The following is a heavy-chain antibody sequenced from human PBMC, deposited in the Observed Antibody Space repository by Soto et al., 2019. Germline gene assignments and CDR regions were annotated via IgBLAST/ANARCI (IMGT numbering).Heavy chain of an antibody. CDR2: ISYDGSNK. J-gene: IGHJ3*02. V-gene: IGHV3-30-3*01. D-gene: IGHD3-22*01. Sequence: AGGSLRLSCAASGFTFSSYAMHWVRQAPGKGLEWVAVISYDGSNKYYADSVKGRFTISRDNSKNTLYLQMNSLRAEDTAVYYCARPYYYDSSGYYYAFDIWGQGTMVTVSS. CDR3: ARPYYYDSSGYYYAFDI. CDR1: GFTFSSYA.